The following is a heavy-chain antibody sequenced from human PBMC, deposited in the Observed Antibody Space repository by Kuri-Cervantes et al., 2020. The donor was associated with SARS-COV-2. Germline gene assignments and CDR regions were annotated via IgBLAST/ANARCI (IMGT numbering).Heavy chain of an antibody. V-gene: IGHV3-30*02. CDR3: ANSLLLSLDY. D-gene: IGHD1-26*01. CDR2: IRYDGSNK. Sequence: GGSLRLSCAASGFTVSGNYMSWVRQAPGKGLEWVAFIRYDGSNKYYADSVKGRFTISRDNSKNTLYLQMNSLRAEDTAVYYCANSLLLSLDYWGQGTLVTVSS. J-gene: IGHJ4*02. CDR1: GFTVSGNY.